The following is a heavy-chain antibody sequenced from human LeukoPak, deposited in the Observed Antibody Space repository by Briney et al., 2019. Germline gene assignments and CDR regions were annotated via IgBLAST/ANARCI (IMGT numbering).Heavy chain of an antibody. J-gene: IGHJ3*02. Sequence: ASVKVSCKASGYTFTGYYMHWVRQAPGQGLEWMGWINPNSGGTNYAQKFQGRVTMTRDTSISTAYMELSRLRSDDTAVYYCVRVLREATFSLAFDIWGQGTMVTVSS. CDR1: GYTFTGYY. V-gene: IGHV1-2*02. D-gene: IGHD5-12*01. CDR2: INPNSGGT. CDR3: VRVLREATFSLAFDI.